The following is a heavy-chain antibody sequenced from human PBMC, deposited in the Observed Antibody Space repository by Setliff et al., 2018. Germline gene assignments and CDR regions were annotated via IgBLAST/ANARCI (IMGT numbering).Heavy chain of an antibody. CDR2: IIPLLETA. Sequence: GASVKVSCKASGDTFSTYALSWVRQAPGQGLEWMGGIIPLLETAKYAQKFQGRVTITADVSTRTAYMDLSSLRSEDTAIYYCARDSQLGFYYFDSWGRGTLVTVSS. CDR1: GDTFSTYA. V-gene: IGHV1-69*13. D-gene: IGHD1-1*01. J-gene: IGHJ4*02. CDR3: ARDSQLGFYYFDS.